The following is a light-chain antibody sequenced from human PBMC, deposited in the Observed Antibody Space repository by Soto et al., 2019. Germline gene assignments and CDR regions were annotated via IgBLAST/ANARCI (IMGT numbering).Light chain of an antibody. J-gene: IGKJ1*01. Sequence: EIVLTQPPGTLSLSPGERATLSCRAVQSVTSIYLAWYQQKPGQAPRLLIYGTSFRASGIPDRFRGSGSGTDFTLTISSLEPEDSAVYYCQDSSTSPWPFGQGTKVDIK. CDR3: QDSSTSPWP. V-gene: IGKV3-20*01. CDR1: QSVTSIY. CDR2: GTS.